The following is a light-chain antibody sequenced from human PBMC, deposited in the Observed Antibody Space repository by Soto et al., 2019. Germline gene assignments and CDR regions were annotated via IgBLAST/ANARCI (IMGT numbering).Light chain of an antibody. CDR3: QQYNSSPRT. Sequence: DIQMTQSPSTLSASVGDRVTITCRASQSISTWLAFYQHKPGKAPNFLIYKASSLEAGGPSRFSGSRSCTEFTLPTSSLQPDEFATDYCQQYNSSPRTFGGGTKVDI. CDR2: KAS. CDR1: QSISTW. V-gene: IGKV1-5*03. J-gene: IGKJ4*01.